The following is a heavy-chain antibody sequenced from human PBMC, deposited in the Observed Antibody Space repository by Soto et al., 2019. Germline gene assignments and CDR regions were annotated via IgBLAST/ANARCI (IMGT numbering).Heavy chain of an antibody. CDR1: GYTFTDYY. D-gene: IGHD1-26*01. J-gene: IGHJ4*01. CDR2: INPESGGT. Sequence: GASVKVSCKASGYTFTDYYLHWVRQAPGQGLEWMGWINPESGGTNYAQNFQGWVTMTRDTSISTVYMEVTSDDTAVYYCAREAGSLRGAKNLDYWAHGTLVTVSS. CDR3: AREAGSLRGAKNLDY. V-gene: IGHV1-2*04.